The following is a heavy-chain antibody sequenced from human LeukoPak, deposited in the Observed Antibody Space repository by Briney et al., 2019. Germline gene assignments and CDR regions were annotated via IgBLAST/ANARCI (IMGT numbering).Heavy chain of an antibody. CDR3: AGGLDLYPGYSYGQNWFDP. Sequence: ASVKVSCKASGYTFTGYYIHWVRQAPGQGLEWMGWINPNSGATNYAQKIQGRVTMTRDTSISTAYMELSRLRYDDTAVYYCAGGLDLYPGYSYGQNWFDPWGQGTLVTVSS. D-gene: IGHD5-18*01. CDR1: GYTFTGYY. V-gene: IGHV1-2*02. CDR2: INPNSGAT. J-gene: IGHJ5*02.